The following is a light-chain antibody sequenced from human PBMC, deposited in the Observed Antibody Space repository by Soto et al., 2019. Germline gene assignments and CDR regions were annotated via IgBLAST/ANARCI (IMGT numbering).Light chain of an antibody. CDR2: GVS. Sequence: DIVMPQTPLSSPVTLGQPASISCMSSQSLLHSDGNSYLDWYRQKPGQPPQLLIYGVSNRFSGVPDRFSGSGSGTDFTLKISRVEAEDVGVYYCMQSIQLPITFGQGTRLENK. CDR3: MQSIQLPIT. CDR1: QSLLHSDGNSY. J-gene: IGKJ5*01. V-gene: IGKV2D-29*01.